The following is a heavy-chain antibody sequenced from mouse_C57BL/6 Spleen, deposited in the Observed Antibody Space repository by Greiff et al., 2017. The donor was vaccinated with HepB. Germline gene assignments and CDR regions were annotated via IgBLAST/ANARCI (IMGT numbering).Heavy chain of an antibody. Sequence: EVKLMESGGGLVKPGGSLKLSCAASGFTFSDYGMHWVRQAPEKGLEWVAYISSGSSTIYYADTVKGRFTISRDTATNTLFLQMTSLRSEDTAMYYWARRAGSFNDFDYWGQGTTLTVSS. J-gene: IGHJ2*01. CDR3: ARRAGSFNDFDY. CDR2: ISSGSSTI. D-gene: IGHD3-3*01. V-gene: IGHV5-17*01. CDR1: GFTFSDYG.